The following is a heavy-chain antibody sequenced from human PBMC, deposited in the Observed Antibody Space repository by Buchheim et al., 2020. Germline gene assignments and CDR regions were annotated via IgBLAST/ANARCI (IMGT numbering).Heavy chain of an antibody. Sequence: VQLLESGGGLVQPGGSLRLSCAAPGFTLSSYGMHWVRQAPGKGLEWVAVIWHDGSNKYYADSVKGRLTISRDNSKNTLYLQMNSLRAEDTAVYYCARESVATISGFDYWGQGTL. D-gene: IGHD5-12*01. V-gene: IGHV3-33*01. CDR1: GFTLSSYG. J-gene: IGHJ4*02. CDR3: ARESVATISGFDY. CDR2: IWHDGSNK.